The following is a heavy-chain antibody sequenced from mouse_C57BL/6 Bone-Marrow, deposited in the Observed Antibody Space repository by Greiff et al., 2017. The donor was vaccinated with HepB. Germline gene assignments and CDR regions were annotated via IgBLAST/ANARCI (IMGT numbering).Heavy chain of an antibody. J-gene: IGHJ2*01. CDR1: GYTFTSYW. V-gene: IGHV1-64*01. CDR2: IHPNSGST. CDR3: ARGLSPYALYFDN. Sequence: VQLQQSGAELVKPGASVKLSCKASGYTFTSYWMHWVKQRPGQGLEWIGMIHPNSGSTNYNEKFKSKATLTVDKSSSTAYMQLSSLTSEDSAVYYCARGLSPYALYFDNWGQGTTLTVSS. D-gene: IGHD3-2*02.